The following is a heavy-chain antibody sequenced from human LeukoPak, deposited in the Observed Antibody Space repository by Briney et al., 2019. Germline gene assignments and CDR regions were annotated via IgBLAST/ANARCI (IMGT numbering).Heavy chain of an antibody. D-gene: IGHD3-10*01. CDR2: IYSGGST. CDR1: GFTVSSNY. Sequence: PGGSLRLSCAASGFTVSSNYMSWVRQAPGKGLEWVSVIYSGGSTYYADSVKGRFTISRDNSKNTLYLQMNSLRAEDTAVYYCAFITMVRGVISLFDYWGQGTLVTVSS. J-gene: IGHJ4*02. CDR3: AFITMVRGVISLFDY. V-gene: IGHV3-66*01.